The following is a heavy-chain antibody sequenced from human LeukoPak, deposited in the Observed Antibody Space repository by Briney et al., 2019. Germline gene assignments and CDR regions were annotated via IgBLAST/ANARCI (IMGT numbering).Heavy chain of an antibody. CDR3: AREDSGTPREGY. CDR1: GFTFSSYW. J-gene: IGHJ4*02. CDR2: IKQDGSEK. Sequence: GGSLRLSCAASGFTFSSYWMSWVRQAPGKGLEWVANIKQDGSEKYYVDSVKGRFTISRDNSKNTLYLQMNSLRVEDTAVYYCAREDSGTPREGYWGQGTLVTVSS. V-gene: IGHV3-7*03. D-gene: IGHD1-26*01.